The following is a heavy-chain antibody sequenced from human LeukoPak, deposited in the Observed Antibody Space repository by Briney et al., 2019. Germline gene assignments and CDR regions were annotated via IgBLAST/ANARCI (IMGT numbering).Heavy chain of an antibody. CDR2: INHREST. J-gene: IGHJ4*02. Sequence: PSETLSLTCAVYGGSFSGYYSSWIRQPPGKGLEWFGEINHRESTNYNPSLKSRVTISVDTSKNQFSLKLSSVTAADTAVYDCARRTISYIVATINSPLTFDYWGQGTLVTVSS. D-gene: IGHD5-12*01. V-gene: IGHV4-34*01. CDR3: ARRTISYIVATINSPLTFDY. CDR1: GGSFSGYY.